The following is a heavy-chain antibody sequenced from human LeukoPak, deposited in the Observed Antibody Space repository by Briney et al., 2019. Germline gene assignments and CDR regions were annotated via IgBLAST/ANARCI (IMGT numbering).Heavy chain of an antibody. Sequence: SGGSLRLSCAASGFTVSSNYMSWVRQAPGKGLEWVSVIYSGGSTYYADSVKGRFTISRDNSKNTLYLQMNSLRAEDTAVYYCARDMRRVIMVRGVKGYSYYGMDVWGQGTTVTVSS. V-gene: IGHV3-53*05. D-gene: IGHD3-10*01. CDR3: ARDMRRVIMVRGVKGYSYYGMDV. J-gene: IGHJ6*02. CDR2: IYSGGST. CDR1: GFTVSSNY.